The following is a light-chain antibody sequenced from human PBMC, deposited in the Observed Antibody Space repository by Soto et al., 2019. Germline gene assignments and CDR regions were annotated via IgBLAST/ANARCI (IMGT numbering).Light chain of an antibody. V-gene: IGKV2-28*01. CDR3: MQTLTTPYT. Sequence: DIVMTQSPLSLPVTPGEPASISCRSSQSLLYVAGYMYLDWYLQKPGQPPQLLIFLGSNRASGVPDRISGSVSGTDFTLKISRVETEDVGIYYCMQTLTTPYTFGQGTKLEIK. CDR2: LGS. CDR1: QSLLYVAGYMY. J-gene: IGKJ2*01.